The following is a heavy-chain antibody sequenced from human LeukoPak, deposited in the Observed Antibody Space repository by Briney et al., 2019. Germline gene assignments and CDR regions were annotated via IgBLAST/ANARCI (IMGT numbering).Heavy chain of an antibody. CDR3: ARHRAIGVRGVPWVGPNWFDP. CDR2: IYPGDSDT. D-gene: IGHD3-10*01. V-gene: IGHV5-51*01. J-gene: IGHJ5*02. CDR1: GYSFTSYW. Sequence: NHGESLKISCKGSGYSFTSYWIGWVRQMPGKGLEWMGIIYPGDSDTRYSPSFQDQVTISADKSISTAYLQWSSLKASDTAMYYCARHRAIGVRGVPWVGPNWFDPWGQGTLVTVSS.